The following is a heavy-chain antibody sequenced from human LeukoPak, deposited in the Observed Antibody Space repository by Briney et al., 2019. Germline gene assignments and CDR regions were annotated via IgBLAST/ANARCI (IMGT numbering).Heavy chain of an antibody. V-gene: IGHV4-59*12. CDR1: GGSISSYY. D-gene: IGHD1-1*01. CDR2: IYYSGST. Sequence: SETLSLTCTVSGGSISSYYWSWIRQPPGKGLEWIGYIYYSGSTNYNPSLKSRVTISVDTSKNQFSLKLSSVTAADTAVYYCARGLGTPKRIRFDPWGQGTLVTVSS. CDR3: ARGLGTPKRIRFDP. J-gene: IGHJ5*02.